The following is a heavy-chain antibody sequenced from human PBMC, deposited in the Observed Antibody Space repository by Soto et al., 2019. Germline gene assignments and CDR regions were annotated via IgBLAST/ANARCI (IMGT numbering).Heavy chain of an antibody. CDR1: GYSFTSHW. V-gene: IGHV5-51*01. CDR2: IYPGDSDT. CDR3: ASLSYCSSTSCYVGAYYYYYMDV. D-gene: IGHD2-2*01. J-gene: IGHJ6*03. Sequence: PGESLKISCKGSGYSFTSHWIGLVRQMHGKGLEWMGIIYPGDSDTRYSPSFQGQVTISADKSISTAYLQWSSLKASDTAMYYCASLSYCSSTSCYVGAYYYYYMDVWGKGTTVTVS.